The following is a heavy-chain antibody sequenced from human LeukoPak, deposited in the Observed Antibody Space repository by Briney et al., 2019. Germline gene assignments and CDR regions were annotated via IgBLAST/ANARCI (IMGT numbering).Heavy chain of an antibody. CDR3: ARGGYSSGWYFEYFQH. D-gene: IGHD6-19*01. V-gene: IGHV4-39*07. Sequence: PSETLSLTCTVSGGSISSSSYYWGWIRQPPGKGLEWIGSIYYSGSTYYNPSLKSRVTISVDTSKNQFSLKLSSVIAADTAVYYCARGGYSSGWYFEYFQHWGQGTLVTVSS. CDR1: GGSISSSSYY. J-gene: IGHJ1*01. CDR2: IYYSGST.